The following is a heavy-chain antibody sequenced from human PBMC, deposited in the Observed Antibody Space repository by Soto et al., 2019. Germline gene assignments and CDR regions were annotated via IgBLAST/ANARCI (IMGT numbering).Heavy chain of an antibody. CDR1: GFTFRAYT. Sequence: EVQLLESGGGLVQPGGSLRLSCAGSGFTFRAYTMAWVRQAPGKGLEWVSGIDGRDGTYYADSVKGRFNISRDSSRNTLFLHMNILRADDTAVYYCAKTGPVTARIHFDYWGQGALVTVSS. V-gene: IGHV3-23*01. CDR3: AKTGPVTARIHFDY. J-gene: IGHJ4*02. D-gene: IGHD2-21*02. CDR2: IDGRDGT.